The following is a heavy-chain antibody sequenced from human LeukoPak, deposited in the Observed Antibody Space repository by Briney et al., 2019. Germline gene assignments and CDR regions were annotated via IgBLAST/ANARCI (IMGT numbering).Heavy chain of an antibody. J-gene: IGHJ4*02. CDR2: INSDGSST. V-gene: IGHV3-74*01. Sequence: GGSMRLSCAASGFTFSSYWMHWVRQAPGKGLVWVSRINSDGSSTGYADSVKGRFTISRDNAKNTLYLQMNSLRAEDTAVYYCARAKDGEELDYWGQGTLVTVSS. D-gene: IGHD3-10*01. CDR3: ARAKDGEELDY. CDR1: GFTFSSYW.